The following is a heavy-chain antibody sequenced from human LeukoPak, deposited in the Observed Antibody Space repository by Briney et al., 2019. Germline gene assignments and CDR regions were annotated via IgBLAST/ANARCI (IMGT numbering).Heavy chain of an antibody. CDR2: IYSGGST. Sequence: GGSLRLSCAASGFTVSSNYMSWVRQAPGKGLEWVSVIYSGGSTYYADSMKGRFTISRDNAKNSLYLQMNSLRAEDTAVYYCARLGPPYSSSWYLYKLRKYYFDYWGQGTLVTVSS. CDR3: ARLGPPYSSSWYLYKLRKYYFDY. D-gene: IGHD6-13*01. J-gene: IGHJ4*02. CDR1: GFTVSSNY. V-gene: IGHV3-53*01.